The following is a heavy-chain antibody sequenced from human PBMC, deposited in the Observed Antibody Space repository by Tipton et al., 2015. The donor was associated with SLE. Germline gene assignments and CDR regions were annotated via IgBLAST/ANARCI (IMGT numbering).Heavy chain of an antibody. CDR2: IYHSGST. CDR3: ARGERFGELNHDAFDI. V-gene: IGHV4-34*01. CDR1: GGSFSGYY. J-gene: IGHJ3*02. D-gene: IGHD3-10*01. Sequence: TLSLTCAVYGGSFSGYYWSWIRQPPGKGLEWIGEIYHSGSTYYNPSLKSRVTISVDTSKNQFSLKLSSVTAADTAVYYCARGERFGELNHDAFDIWGQGTMVTVSS.